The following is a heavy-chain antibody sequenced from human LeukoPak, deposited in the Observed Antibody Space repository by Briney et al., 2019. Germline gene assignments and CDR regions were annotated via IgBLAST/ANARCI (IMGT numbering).Heavy chain of an antibody. Sequence: PGGSLRLSCAASGFTFSSYSMNWVRQAPGKGLEWVSSISSSSSYIYYADSVKGRFTISRDNSKNTLYLQMNSLRAEDTAVYYCARGSSSWSWQDYWGQGTLVTVSS. D-gene: IGHD6-13*01. J-gene: IGHJ4*02. V-gene: IGHV3-21*01. CDR2: ISSSSSYI. CDR1: GFTFSSYS. CDR3: ARGSSSWSWQDY.